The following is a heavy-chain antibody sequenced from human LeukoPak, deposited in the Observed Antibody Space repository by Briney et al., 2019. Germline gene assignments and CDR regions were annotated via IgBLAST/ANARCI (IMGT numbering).Heavy chain of an antibody. Sequence: ASVKVSCKASGYTFTSYGITWVRQAPGQGLEWMGWISAYNGNTNYAQRLQGRVTTTTDTSTSTAYMELRSLRSDDTAVYYCARSIAVAGPIGYWGQGTLVTVSS. CDR3: ARSIAVAGPIGY. D-gene: IGHD6-19*01. V-gene: IGHV1-18*01. J-gene: IGHJ4*02. CDR2: ISAYNGNT. CDR1: GYTFTSYG.